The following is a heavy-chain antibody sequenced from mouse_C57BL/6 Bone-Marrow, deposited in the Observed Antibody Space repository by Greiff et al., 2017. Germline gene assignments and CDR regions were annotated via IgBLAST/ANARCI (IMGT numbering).Heavy chain of an antibody. V-gene: IGHV5-17*01. Sequence: EVKLVESGGGLVKPEGSLKLSCAASGFTFSDYGMHWVRQAPEKGLAWVAYISSGSSTIYYANTVKGRFTISRDNAKNPLFLQMTSLRAEDTAMYYCAGLRYAMDYWGQGTSVTVSS. CDR3: AGLRYAMDY. J-gene: IGHJ4*01. CDR2: ISSGSSTI. CDR1: GFTFSDYG. D-gene: IGHD3-1*01.